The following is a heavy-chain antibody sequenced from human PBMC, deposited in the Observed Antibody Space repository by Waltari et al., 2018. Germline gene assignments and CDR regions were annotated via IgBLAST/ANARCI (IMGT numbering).Heavy chain of an antibody. CDR3: ARGATVTTPEYLQH. Sequence: QVQLVESGGGVVQPGRSLRLSCAASGFPFSSHSMHWVRQAPGKGLEWLAVTSYDGSNKYYADSVQGRFTISRDNPKNTLYLQMSSLGDEDTAVYYCARGATVTTPEYLQHWGQGTPVTVSS. CDR2: TSYDGSNK. CDR1: GFPFSSHS. V-gene: IGHV3-30-3*01. J-gene: IGHJ1*01. D-gene: IGHD4-17*01.